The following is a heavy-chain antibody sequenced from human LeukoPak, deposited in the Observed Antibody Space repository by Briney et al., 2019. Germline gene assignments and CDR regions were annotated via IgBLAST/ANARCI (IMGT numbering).Heavy chain of an antibody. V-gene: IGHV3-23*01. Sequence: GGSLRLSCVASGFTFSSYAVSWVRQAPGKGLEWVSAISGSGGSTYYADSVKGRFTISRDNSKNTLYLQMNSLRAEDTAVYYCAKDQGATIYSFDYWGQGTLVTVSS. CDR2: ISGSGGST. CDR1: GFTFSSYA. CDR3: AKDQGATIYSFDY. D-gene: IGHD5-12*01. J-gene: IGHJ4*02.